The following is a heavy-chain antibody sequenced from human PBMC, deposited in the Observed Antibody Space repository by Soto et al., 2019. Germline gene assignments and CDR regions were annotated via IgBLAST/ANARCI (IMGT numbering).Heavy chain of an antibody. V-gene: IGHV1-18*01. J-gene: IGHJ6*02. D-gene: IGHD6-6*01. CDR3: ASGPLEYSSSPSSYYYSGMDV. Sequence: ASVKVSCKASGYTFTSYGISWVRQAPGQGLEWMGWISAYNGNTNYAQKLQGRVTMTTDTSTSTAYMELRSLRSDDTAVYYCASGPLEYSSSPSSYYYSGMDVWGQGTTVTVSS. CDR2: ISAYNGNT. CDR1: GYTFTSYG.